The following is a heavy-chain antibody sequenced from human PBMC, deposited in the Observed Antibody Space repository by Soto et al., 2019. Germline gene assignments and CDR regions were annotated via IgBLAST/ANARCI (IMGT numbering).Heavy chain of an antibody. Sequence: PEGSLRLSCAASGFTVSSNYMSWVRQAPGKGLEWVSVIYSGGSTYYADSVKGRFTISRDNSKNTLYLQMNSLRAEDTAVYYCARDRRSAVTNYYYGMDVWGQGTTVTVSS. CDR3: ARDRRSAVTNYYYGMDV. D-gene: IGHD4-4*01. CDR2: IYSGGST. CDR1: GFTVSSNY. V-gene: IGHV3-53*01. J-gene: IGHJ6*02.